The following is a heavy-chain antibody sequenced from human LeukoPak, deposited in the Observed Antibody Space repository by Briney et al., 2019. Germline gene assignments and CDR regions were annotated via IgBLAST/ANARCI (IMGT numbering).Heavy chain of an antibody. CDR2: IYYSGST. Sequence: SETLSLTCTVSGGSISSSSYYWGWIRQPPGKGLEWIGSIYYSGSTYYNPSLKSRVTISVDTSKNQFSLKLSSVTAADTAVYYCARSVGYSRRDAFDIWGQGTMVTVSS. CDR1: GGSISSSSYY. CDR3: ARSVGYSRRDAFDI. J-gene: IGHJ3*02. D-gene: IGHD6-13*01. V-gene: IGHV4-39*01.